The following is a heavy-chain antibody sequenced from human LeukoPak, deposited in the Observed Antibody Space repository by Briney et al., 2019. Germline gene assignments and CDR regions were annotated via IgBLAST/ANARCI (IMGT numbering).Heavy chain of an antibody. V-gene: IGHV1-69*04. D-gene: IGHD2-2*01. Sequence: SVKVSCKASGGTFSSLSVNWVRQVPGQGLEWMGGIIPILGIANYAQKFQGRVTITADKSTSTAYMELSSLRSEDTAVYYCARDLKYGTFDYWGQGTLVTVSS. J-gene: IGHJ4*02. CDR3: ARDLKYGTFDY. CDR2: IIPILGIA. CDR1: GGTFSSLS.